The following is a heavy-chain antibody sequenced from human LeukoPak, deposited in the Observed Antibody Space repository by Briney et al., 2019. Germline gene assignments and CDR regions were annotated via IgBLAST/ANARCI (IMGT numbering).Heavy chain of an antibody. CDR3: AKDLVSGDGIWLNHC. J-gene: IGHJ4*02. D-gene: IGHD3-10*01. CDR1: GFTFSSYE. V-gene: IGHV3-48*03. CDR2: ISSSGSTR. Sequence: GGSLRLSCAASGFTFSSYEMNWVRQAPGKGLEWVSYISSSGSTRYYADSVKGRFTISRDNAKNSLYLQMHSLRAEDTAIYYCAKDLVSGDGIWLNHCWGQGTLVTVSS.